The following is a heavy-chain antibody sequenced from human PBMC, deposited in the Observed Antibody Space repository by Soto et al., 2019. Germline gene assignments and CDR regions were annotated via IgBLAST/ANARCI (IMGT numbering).Heavy chain of an antibody. D-gene: IGHD2-8*02. CDR2: ISGSDGST. V-gene: IGHV3-23*01. CDR3: AKPSLTVSVRYYFDY. CDR1: GFTFSSYA. J-gene: IGHJ4*02. Sequence: ESGGGLVQPGGSLRLSCAASGFTFSSYAMSWVRQAPGKRLEWVSAISGSDGSTYYADSVKGRFTISRDNSKNTLYLQMNSLRAEDTAVYYCAKPSLTVSVRYYFDYWGQGTLVTVSS.